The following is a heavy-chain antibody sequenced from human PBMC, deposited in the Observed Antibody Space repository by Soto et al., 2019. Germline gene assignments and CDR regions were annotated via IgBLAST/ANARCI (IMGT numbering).Heavy chain of an antibody. J-gene: IGHJ6*02. V-gene: IGHV1-69*01. D-gene: IGHD3-16*01. CDR2: IIPFFKAT. CDR1: GGTFTSHA. CDR3: AGDVTVNYYDNTFYYYAMDV. Sequence: QVQLVQSGAEVKMPESSVQVSCKASGGTFTSHAISWVRQAPGQGLEWMGVIIPFFKATNYAQKFQGRVTITADDCMTTVYMDLYSLTSEDTAVYYCAGDVTVNYYDNTFYYYAMDVWGQGTTVTVSS.